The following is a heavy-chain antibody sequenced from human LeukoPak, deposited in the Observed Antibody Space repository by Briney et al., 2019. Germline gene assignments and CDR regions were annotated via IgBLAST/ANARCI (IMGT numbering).Heavy chain of an antibody. D-gene: IGHD2-2*01. J-gene: IGHJ4*02. Sequence: SETLSLTCTVSGGSISSSSYYWGWIRQPPGKGLEWIGSIYYSGSTYYNPSLKSRVTISVDTSKNQFSLKLSSMTAADTAVYYCARRMPYCSSTSCHRYYFDYWGQGTLVTVSS. CDR3: ARRMPYCSSTSCHRYYFDY. V-gene: IGHV4-39*01. CDR2: IYYSGST. CDR1: GGSISSSSYY.